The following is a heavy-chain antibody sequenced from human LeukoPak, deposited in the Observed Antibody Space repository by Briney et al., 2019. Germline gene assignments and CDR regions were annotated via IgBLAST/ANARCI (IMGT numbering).Heavy chain of an antibody. CDR2: ISSSGSTI. CDR1: GFTFSDYY. CDR3: XXNHGDYGLFDY. V-gene: IGHV3-11*01. Sequence: PGGSLRLSCAASGFTFSDYYMSWIRQAPGKGLEWVSYISSSGSTIXXXDSVXXRFTISRDNAKNSLYLQMNSLRAEDTAVYYCXXNHGDYGLFDYWGQGTLVTVSS. D-gene: IGHD4-17*01. J-gene: IGHJ4*02.